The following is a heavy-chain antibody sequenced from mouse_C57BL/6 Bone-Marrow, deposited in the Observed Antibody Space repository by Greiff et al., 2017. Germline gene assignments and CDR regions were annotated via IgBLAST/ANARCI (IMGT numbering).Heavy chain of an antibody. J-gene: IGHJ2*02. CDR3: AIPRLRGY. V-gene: IGHV5-2*01. D-gene: IGHD3-2*02. CDR1: EYEFPSHD. Sequence: EVKVVESGGGLVQPGESLKLSCESNEYEFPSHDMSWVRKTPEKRLELVAAINSDGGSTSYPETMERRFIISRDNTQTTLYLQRSSLGSEATALYSRAIPRLRGYWGQGTSLTVSS. CDR2: INSDGGST.